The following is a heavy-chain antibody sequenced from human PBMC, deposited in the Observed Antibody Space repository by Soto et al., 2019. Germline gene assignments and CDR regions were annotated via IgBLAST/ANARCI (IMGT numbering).Heavy chain of an antibody. Sequence: PGGSLRLSCAASGFTFSSYGMHWVRQAPGKGLEWVAVIPYDGSNKYYADSVKGRFTISRGNSKNTLYLQMNSLRAEDTAVYYCAKGDIVVVTAISSFDYWGQGTLVTVSS. J-gene: IGHJ4*02. V-gene: IGHV3-30*18. CDR1: GFTFSSYG. CDR2: IPYDGSNK. D-gene: IGHD2-21*02. CDR3: AKGDIVVVTAISSFDY.